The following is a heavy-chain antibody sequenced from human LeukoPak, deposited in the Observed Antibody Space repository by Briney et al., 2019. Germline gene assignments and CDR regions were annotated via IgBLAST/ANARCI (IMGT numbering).Heavy chain of an antibody. Sequence: ASVKVSCEASGYTFTSYYMHWVRQAPGQGLEWMGIINPSGGSTSYAQKFQGRVTMTRDTSASTVYMELSSLRSEDTAVYYCARDGVRIAVAGTGYDYWGQGTLVTVSS. CDR1: GYTFTSYY. J-gene: IGHJ4*02. CDR2: INPSGGST. D-gene: IGHD6-19*01. V-gene: IGHV1-46*01. CDR3: ARDGVRIAVAGTGYDY.